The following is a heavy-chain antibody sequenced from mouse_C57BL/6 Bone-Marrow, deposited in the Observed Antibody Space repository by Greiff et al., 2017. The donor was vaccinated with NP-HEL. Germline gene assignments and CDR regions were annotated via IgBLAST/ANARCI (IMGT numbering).Heavy chain of an antibody. CDR1: GYSITSGYY. J-gene: IGHJ1*03. CDR2: ISYDGSN. D-gene: IGHD2-5*01. CDR3: AIYYSNFYWYFDV. Sequence: EVQLQESGPGLVKPSQSLSLTCSVTGYSITSGYYWNWIRQFPGNKLEWMGYISYDGSNNYNPSLKNRISITRDTSKNQFFLKLNSVTTEDTATYYCAIYYSNFYWYFDVWGTGTTVTVSS. V-gene: IGHV3-6*01.